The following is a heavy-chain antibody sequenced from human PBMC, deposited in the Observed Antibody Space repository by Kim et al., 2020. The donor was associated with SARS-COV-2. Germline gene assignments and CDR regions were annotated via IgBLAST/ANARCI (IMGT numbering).Heavy chain of an antibody. Sequence: GGSLRLSCAASGFTFTNYGIHWVRQAPGKGLEWVAGISYDGNNQYYADSVKGRFTISRDNSKNTLFLQMNSLRAEDTAVFYCAKAGSALSRGGSDGAFDMGGQGTTVTVSS. CDR2: ISYDGNNQ. J-gene: IGHJ3*02. V-gene: IGHV3-30*18. CDR3: AKAGSALSRGGSDGAFDM. D-gene: IGHD6-19*01. CDR1: GFTFTNYG.